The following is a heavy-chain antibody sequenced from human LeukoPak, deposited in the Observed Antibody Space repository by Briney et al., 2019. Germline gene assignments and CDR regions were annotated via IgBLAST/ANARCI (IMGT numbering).Heavy chain of an antibody. J-gene: IGHJ6*03. CDR3: ARGKGVRGVTYYMDV. Sequence: ASVKVSCKASGYTFTGYYMHWVRQAPGQGLEWMGWINPNSGGTNYAQKFQGRVTMTRDTSISTAYMELSRLRSDDTAVYYCARGKGVRGVTYYMDVWGKGTTVTISS. V-gene: IGHV1-2*02. CDR2: INPNSGGT. CDR1: GYTFTGYY. D-gene: IGHD3-10*01.